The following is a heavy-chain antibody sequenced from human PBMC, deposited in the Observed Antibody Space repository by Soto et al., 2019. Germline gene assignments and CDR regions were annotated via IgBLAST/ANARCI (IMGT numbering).Heavy chain of an antibody. CDR2: INTGNGNT. V-gene: IGHV1-3*04. CDR1: GCTFTSYT. CDR3: ARGDTMVRGVIIDYFDY. D-gene: IGHD3-10*01. J-gene: IGHJ4*02. Sequence: ASVKVSCKASGCTFTSYTLHWVRQAPGQRLEWMGWINTGNGNTKYSQKFQGRVTITRDTSASTAYMELSSLRSEDTAVYYCARGDTMVRGVIIDYFDYWGQGTLVTVSS.